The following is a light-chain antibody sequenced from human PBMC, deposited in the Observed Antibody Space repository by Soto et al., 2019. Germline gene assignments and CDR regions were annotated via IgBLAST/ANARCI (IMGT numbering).Light chain of an antibody. Sequence: QSVLTQPASVSGSPGQSITISCTGTSSDVGLYNYVSWYQQYPGKAPKLMIFEVSNRPSGVSNRFSGSKSGNTASLTISGLQAEDEADYYCISYTTISTSYVFGTGTKLTVL. CDR3: ISYTTISTSYV. CDR1: SSDVGLYNY. J-gene: IGLJ1*01. V-gene: IGLV2-14*01. CDR2: EVS.